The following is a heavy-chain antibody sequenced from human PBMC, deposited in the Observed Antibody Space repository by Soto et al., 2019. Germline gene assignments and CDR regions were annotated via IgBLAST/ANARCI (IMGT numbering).Heavy chain of an antibody. CDR2: ISGSGGST. CDR3: ANGVVVVAATAEYFQH. D-gene: IGHD2-15*01. V-gene: IGHV3-23*01. Sequence: GGSLRLSCAASGFTFSSYAMSWVRQAPGKGLEWVSAISGSGGSTYYADSVKGRFTISRDNSKNTLYLQMNSLRAEDTAVYYCANGVVVVAATAEYFQHWGQGTLVTVSS. J-gene: IGHJ1*01. CDR1: GFTFSSYA.